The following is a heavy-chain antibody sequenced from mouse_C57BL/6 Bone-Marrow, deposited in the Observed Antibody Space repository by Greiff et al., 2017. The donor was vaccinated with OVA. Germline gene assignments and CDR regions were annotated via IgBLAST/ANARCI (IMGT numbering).Heavy chain of an antibody. CDR2: INPDSSTI. CDR3: AFYDGYYFAWFAY. J-gene: IGHJ3*01. Sequence: AASGIDFSRYWMSWVRRAPGKGLEWIGEINPDSSTINYAPSLKDKFIISRDNAKNTLYLQMSKVRSEDTALYYCAFYDGYYFAWFAYWGQGTLVTVSA. D-gene: IGHD2-3*01. CDR1: GIDFSRYW. V-gene: IGHV4-1*01.